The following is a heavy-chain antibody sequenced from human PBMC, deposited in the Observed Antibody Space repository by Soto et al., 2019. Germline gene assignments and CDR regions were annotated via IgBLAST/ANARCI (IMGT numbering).Heavy chain of an antibody. CDR3: ARDPGPVGATMSYYFDY. Sequence: PGGSLRLSCAASGFTFSSYGMHWVRQAPGKGLEWVAVIWYDGSNKYYADSVKGRFTISRDNSKNTLYLQMNSLRAEDTAVYYCARDPGPVGATMSYYFDYWGQGTLVTVSS. V-gene: IGHV3-33*01. J-gene: IGHJ4*02. CDR2: IWYDGSNK. CDR1: GFTFSSYG. D-gene: IGHD1-26*01.